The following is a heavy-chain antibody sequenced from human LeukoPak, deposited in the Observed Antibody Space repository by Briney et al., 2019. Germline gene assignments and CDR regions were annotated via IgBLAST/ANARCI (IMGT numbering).Heavy chain of an antibody. J-gene: IGHJ4*02. CDR3: TRLLLESSPPNDF. D-gene: IGHD3-3*01. V-gene: IGHV3-21*01. CDR2: ISPDSNHI. Sequence: GGSLRLSCAASGFAFSRYIMNWVRQAPGKGLEWVSSISPDSNHIYYADSVRGRFTMSRDDSRNSLHLRMNSLRADDTAVYYCTRLLLESSPPNDFWGQGTLVAVSS. CDR1: GFAFSRYI.